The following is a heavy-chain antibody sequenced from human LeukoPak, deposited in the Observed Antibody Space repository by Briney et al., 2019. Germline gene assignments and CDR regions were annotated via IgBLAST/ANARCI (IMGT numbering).Heavy chain of an antibody. CDR1: GFTFSSYW. V-gene: IGHV3-7*01. Sequence: GGSLRLSCAASGFTFSSYWMSWVRQAPGKGLEWVANIKPDGGDQYYVDSVKGRFTISRDNAKNSLYLQMNSLRAEDTAVYYCAKRSGWGYFDYWGQGTLVTVSS. CDR2: IKPDGGDQ. D-gene: IGHD3-16*01. CDR3: AKRSGWGYFDY. J-gene: IGHJ4*02.